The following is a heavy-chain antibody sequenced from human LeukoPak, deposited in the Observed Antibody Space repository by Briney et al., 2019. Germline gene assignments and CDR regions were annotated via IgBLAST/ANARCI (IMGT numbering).Heavy chain of an antibody. Sequence: SGPALVKPTQTLTLTCTFSGFSLSTSGMCVSWIRQPPGKALEWLARIDWDDDKYYSTSLKTRLTISKDTSKNQVVLTMTNMDPVDTATYYCARIRQGYSYGYLDNWGQGTLVTVSS. D-gene: IGHD5-18*01. V-gene: IGHV2-70*11. CDR2: IDWDDDK. J-gene: IGHJ4*02. CDR1: GFSLSTSGMC. CDR3: ARIRQGYSYGYLDN.